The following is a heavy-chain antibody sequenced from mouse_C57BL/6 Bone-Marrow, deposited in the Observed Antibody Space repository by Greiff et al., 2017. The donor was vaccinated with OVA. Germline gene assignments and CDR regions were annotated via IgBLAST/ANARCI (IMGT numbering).Heavy chain of an antibody. Sequence: QVQLQQPGAELVKPGASVKLSCKASGYSFTSYWMHWVKQRPGQGLEWIGMIHPNSGSTNYNAKFKSKATLTVDKSSSTAYMQLSSLTSEDSAVYDCARRGDGYYPYYYARDYWGQGTSVTVSS. V-gene: IGHV1-64*01. D-gene: IGHD2-3*01. CDR1: GYSFTSYW. J-gene: IGHJ4*01. CDR3: ARRGDGYYPYYYARDY. CDR2: IHPNSGST.